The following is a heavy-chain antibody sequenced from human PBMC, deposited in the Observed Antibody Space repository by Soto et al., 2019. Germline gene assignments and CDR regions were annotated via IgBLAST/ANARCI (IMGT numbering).Heavy chain of an antibody. CDR3: ARSEGNYYYYMDV. CDR2: ISAYNGNT. CDR1: GYTFTSYG. V-gene: IGHV1-18*01. J-gene: IGHJ6*03. Sequence: ASVKVSCKASGYTFTSYGISWVRQAPGQGLEWMGWISAYNGNTNYAQKLQGRVTMTTDKSTSTAYMELSSLRSEDTAVYYCARSEGNYYYYMDVWGKGTTVTVSS.